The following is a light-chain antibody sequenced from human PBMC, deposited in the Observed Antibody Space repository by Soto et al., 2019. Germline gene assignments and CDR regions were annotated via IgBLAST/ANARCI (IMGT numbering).Light chain of an antibody. V-gene: IGLV2-14*01. J-gene: IGLJ2*01. CDR1: SSDVGGYSY. Sequence: QSALTQPASVSGSPGQSITISCTGTSSDVGGYSYVSWYQQHPGKAPKLMIYEVSNRPSGVSNRFSGSKSGNTASLTISGLQAEDEADYYCSSYTCSSTVVFGGGTKVTVL. CDR2: EVS. CDR3: SSYTCSSTVV.